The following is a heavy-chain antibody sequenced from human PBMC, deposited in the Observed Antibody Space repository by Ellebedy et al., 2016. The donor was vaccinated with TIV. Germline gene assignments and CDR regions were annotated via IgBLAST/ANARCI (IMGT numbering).Heavy chain of an antibody. CDR2: ISSSSSTI. CDR3: ARGISQLWLLGWIYYYYGMDV. J-gene: IGHJ6*02. Sequence: PGGSLRLSCAASGFTFSNYGIHWVRQAPGKGLEWVSYISSSSSTIYYADSVKGRFTISRDNAKNSLYLQMNSLRAEDTAVYYCARGISQLWLLGWIYYYYGMDVWGQGTTVTVSS. V-gene: IGHV3-48*01. D-gene: IGHD5-18*01. CDR1: GFTFSNYG.